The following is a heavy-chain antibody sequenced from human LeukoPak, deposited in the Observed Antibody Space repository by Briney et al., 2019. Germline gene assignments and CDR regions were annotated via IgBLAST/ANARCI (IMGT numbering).Heavy chain of an antibody. CDR1: GYSIRSDYY. CDR3: ARHSQWGVIPWAFDI. CDR2: IFHSGST. Sequence: SETLSLTCAVSGYSIRSDYYWGWIRQPPGKGLEWIGTIFHSGSTYYNPSLKSRITVLVDTSKNQFSLKLSSVTAADTAVYYCARHSQWGVIPWAFDIWGPGTLVTVSS. V-gene: IGHV4-38-2*01. D-gene: IGHD3-16*02. J-gene: IGHJ3*02.